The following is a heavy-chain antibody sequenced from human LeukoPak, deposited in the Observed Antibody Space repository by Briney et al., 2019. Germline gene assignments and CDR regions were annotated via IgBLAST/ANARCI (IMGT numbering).Heavy chain of an antibody. CDR1: GFTFSSYA. CDR3: AKGEQWLVLYFQH. J-gene: IGHJ1*01. D-gene: IGHD6-19*01. Sequence: GGSLRLSCAVSGFTFSSYAMSWVRQAPGKGLEWVAAISGSGGGTDSADSVKGRFTISRDNSKNTLYLQMNSLRAEDTAVYYCAKGEQWLVLYFQHWGQGTLVTVSS. V-gene: IGHV3-23*01. CDR2: ISGSGGGT.